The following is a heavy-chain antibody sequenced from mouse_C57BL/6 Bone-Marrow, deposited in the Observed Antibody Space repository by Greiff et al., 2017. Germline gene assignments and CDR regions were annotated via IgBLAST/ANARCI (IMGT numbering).Heavy chain of an antibody. V-gene: IGHV14-4*01. CDR1: GYTFTSYW. CDR3: TTWGYYGSMDY. J-gene: IGHJ4*01. CDR2: IDPENGDT. Sequence: EVQLQQSGAELAKPGASVKLSCKASGYTFTSYWMHWVKQRPEQGLEWIGWIDPENGDTEYASKFQGKATITADTSSNTAYLQLSSLTSEDTAVYYCTTWGYYGSMDYWGQGTSVTVSS. D-gene: IGHD1-1*01.